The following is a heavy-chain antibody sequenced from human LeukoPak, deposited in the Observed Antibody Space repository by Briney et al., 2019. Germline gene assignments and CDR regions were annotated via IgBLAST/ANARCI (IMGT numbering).Heavy chain of an antibody. D-gene: IGHD1-26*01. CDR1: GFPFSNTW. CDR2: IRSQTDGAKT. V-gene: IGHV3-15*01. J-gene: IGHJ4*02. CDR3: STELRWELMHLVDY. Sequence: GGSLRLSCAASGFPFSNTWMNWVRQALGKGLEWVGRIRSQTDGAKTDYAAPVKDRFIISRDDSRNTLYLQMSSLKTEDTAVYYCSTELRWELMHLVDYWGQGTLVTVAS.